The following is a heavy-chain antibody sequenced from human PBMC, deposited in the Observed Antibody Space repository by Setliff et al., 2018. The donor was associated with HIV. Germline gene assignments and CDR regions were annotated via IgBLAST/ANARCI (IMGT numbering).Heavy chain of an antibody. D-gene: IGHD3-10*01. CDR3: ARDRHSSGLGSYGP. J-gene: IGHJ5*02. CDR1: GGSISISD. CDR2: IDSSGTT. V-gene: IGHV4-4*07. Sequence: SETLSLTCTVSGGSISISDWSWIRQSAGRGLEWIGRIDSSGTTDYKPSLKGRVAISVDTSRNQFSLRVTSVTAADTAVYFCARDRHSSGLGSYGPWGPGILVTVSS.